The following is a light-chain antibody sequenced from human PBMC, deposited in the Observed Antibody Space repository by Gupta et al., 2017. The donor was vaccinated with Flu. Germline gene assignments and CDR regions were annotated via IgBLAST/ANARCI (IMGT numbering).Light chain of an antibody. CDR1: EDVSNN. Sequence: EILITQSPATLAASPGERVTLSCRASEDVSNNLAWFQQKAGQAPRLLIYGSSARDTRNPARFSGSGFGTHFPLTISDRQCDDFAGYYCQQDYDWGRITFGRGTTVEI. J-gene: IGKJ4*01. CDR3: QQDYDWGRIT. CDR2: GSS. V-gene: IGKV3-15*01.